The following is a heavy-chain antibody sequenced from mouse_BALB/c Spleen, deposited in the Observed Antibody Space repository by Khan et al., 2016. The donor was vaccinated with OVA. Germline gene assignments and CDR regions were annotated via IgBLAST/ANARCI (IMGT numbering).Heavy chain of an antibody. CDR1: GYTFTSYW. Sequence: DLVKPGASVKLSCKASGYTFTSYWINWIKQRPGQGLEWIGRIGPGSSNANYNDMFKDKATLTVDTSSNTAYIQLSSLSSEDSAVYFCARESYYGRSGDAMDYWGQGTSVTVSA. J-gene: IGHJ4*01. CDR2: IGPGSSNA. CDR3: ARESYYGRSGDAMDY. D-gene: IGHD1-1*01. V-gene: IGHV1S41*01.